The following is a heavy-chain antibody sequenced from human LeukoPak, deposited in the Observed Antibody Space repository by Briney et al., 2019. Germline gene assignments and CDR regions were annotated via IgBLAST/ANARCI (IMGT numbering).Heavy chain of an antibody. D-gene: IGHD1-26*01. CDR1: GFTFSSYS. J-gene: IGHJ5*02. CDR2: IRYDGSNK. V-gene: IGHV3-30*02. CDR3: AKVKWELRTDWFDP. Sequence: PGGSLRLSCAASGFTFSSYSMHWVRQAPGKGLEWVAFIRYDGSNKYYADSVKGRFTISRDNSKNTLYLQMNSLRAEDTAVYYCAKVKWELRTDWFDPWGQGTLVTVSS.